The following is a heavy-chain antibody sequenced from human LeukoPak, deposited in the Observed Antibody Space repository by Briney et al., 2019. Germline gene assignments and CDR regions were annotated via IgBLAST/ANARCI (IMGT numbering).Heavy chain of an antibody. V-gene: IGHV4-34*01. CDR3: ARVMRGSGIY. CDR1: GGSFSGYY. J-gene: IGHJ4*02. D-gene: IGHD3-10*01. CDR2: INHSGST. Sequence: SQTLSLTCAVYGGSFSGYYWSWIRQPPGKGLEWIGEINHSGSTNYNPSLKSRVTISVDTSKNQFSLKLSSVTAADTAVYYCARVMRGSGIYWGQGTLVTVSS.